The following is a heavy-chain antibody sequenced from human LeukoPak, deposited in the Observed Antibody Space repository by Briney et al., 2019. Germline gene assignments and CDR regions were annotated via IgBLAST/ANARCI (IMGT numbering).Heavy chain of an antibody. CDR2: LSYSGST. D-gene: IGHD5-24*01. CDR1: SGSISSRTYY. Sequence: SETLSLTCTVSSGSISSRTYYWAWIRQPPGTGLEWIGSLSYSGSTYYNPSLKSRVIVSVDTSKNQFSLKLSSVAAADTAVYYCARGEGYNFFDDWGQGTLVTVSS. V-gene: IGHV4-39*07. J-gene: IGHJ4*02. CDR3: ARGEGYNFFDD.